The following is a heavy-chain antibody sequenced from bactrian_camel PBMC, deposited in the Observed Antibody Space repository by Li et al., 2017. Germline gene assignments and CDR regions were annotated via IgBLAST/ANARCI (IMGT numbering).Heavy chain of an antibody. J-gene: IGHJ4*01. CDR2: IRRSGGET. CDR3: AAHCRVWAVAISTAEFNY. V-gene: IGHV3-3*01. D-gene: IGHD3*01. Sequence: HVQLVESGGGSVQAGDSLRLSCASSGYTYNSYCMGWFRQAPGKEREGVATIRRSGGETWYAGSVKGRFTISKDARVNTLYLQMNNLQPEDTGMYYCAAHCRVWAVAISTAEFNYWGQGTQVTVS. CDR1: GYTYNSYC.